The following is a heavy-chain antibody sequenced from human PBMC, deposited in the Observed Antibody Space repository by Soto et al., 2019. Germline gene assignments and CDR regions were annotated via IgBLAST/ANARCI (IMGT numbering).Heavy chain of an antibody. J-gene: IGHJ5*02. CDR3: ARSVFP. V-gene: IGHV4-31*03. CDR2: IYYSGST. Sequence: SETLSLTCTVSGGSINSGGYDWNWIRQHKGKGLEWIGYIYYSGSTYYNPSLKSRVTISVDTSKNQFSLKLSSVTAADTAVYYCARSVFPWGQGTLVTVSS. CDR1: GGSINSGGYD.